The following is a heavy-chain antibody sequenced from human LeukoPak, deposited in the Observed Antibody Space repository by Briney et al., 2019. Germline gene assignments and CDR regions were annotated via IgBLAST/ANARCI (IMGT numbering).Heavy chain of an antibody. Sequence: SETLSLTCAVYGGSFSGYYWSWIRQPPGKGLEWIGEINHSGSTNYNPSLKSRVTISVDMSKNQFSLKLSSVTAADTAVYYCAAGSSSRPDYWGQGTLVTVSS. CDR2: INHSGST. CDR1: GGSFSGYY. J-gene: IGHJ4*02. V-gene: IGHV4-34*01. D-gene: IGHD6-13*01. CDR3: AAGSSSRPDY.